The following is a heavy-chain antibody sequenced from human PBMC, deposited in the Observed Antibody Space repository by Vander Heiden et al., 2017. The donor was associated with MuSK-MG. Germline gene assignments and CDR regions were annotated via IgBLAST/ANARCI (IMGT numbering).Heavy chain of an antibody. CDR1: GDSVSSNSAA. Sequence: QVQLQQSGPGLVKPSQTLSLTCAISGDSVSSNSAAWNWIRQSPSRGLEWLGRTYYRSKWYNDYAVSVKSRITINPDTSKNQFSLQLNSVTPDDTAVYYCARSAPFLYNWDYDAFDIWGQGTMVTDTS. CDR2: TYYRSKWYN. CDR3: ARSAPFLYNWDYDAFDI. J-gene: IGHJ3*02. V-gene: IGHV6-1*01. D-gene: IGHD1-20*01.